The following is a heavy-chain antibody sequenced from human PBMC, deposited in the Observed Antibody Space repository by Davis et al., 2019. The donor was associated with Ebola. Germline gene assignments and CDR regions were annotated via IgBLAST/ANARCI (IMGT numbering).Heavy chain of an antibody. CDR2: ISYDGSNK. V-gene: IGHV3-30-3*01. J-gene: IGHJ3*02. Sequence: GESLKISCAASGFTFSSYAMHWVRQAPGKGLEWVAVISYDGSNKYYADSVKGRFTISRDNSKNTLYLQMNSLRAEDTAVYYCARERRITMVRGDAFDIWGQGTMVTVSS. CDR3: ARERRITMVRGDAFDI. D-gene: IGHD3-10*01. CDR1: GFTFSSYA.